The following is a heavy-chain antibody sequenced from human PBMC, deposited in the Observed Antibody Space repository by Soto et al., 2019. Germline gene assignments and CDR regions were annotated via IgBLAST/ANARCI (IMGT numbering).Heavy chain of an antibody. CDR1: GGSISSYY. CDR3: ASGGRSYYRYCYCEY. CDR2: IYYSGST. V-gene: IGHV4-59*01. Sequence: SETLSLTCTVSGGSISSYYWSWIRQPPGKGLEWIGYIYYSGSTNYNPSLKSRVTISVDTSKNQFSLKLSSVTAADTAVYYCASGGRSYYRYCYCEYWGQGTLVTVSS. D-gene: IGHD2-15*01. J-gene: IGHJ4*02.